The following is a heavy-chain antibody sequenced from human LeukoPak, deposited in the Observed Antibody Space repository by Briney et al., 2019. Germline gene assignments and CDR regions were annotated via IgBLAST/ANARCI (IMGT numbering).Heavy chain of an antibody. CDR1: GFTFTSFA. V-gene: IGHV3-23*01. CDR2: ISGSGGST. Sequence: GRSLRLSCAASGFTFTSFAMSWDRHAQGKWLEWVSAISGSGGSTYYAVSGKGQFTISRDNSKNTLYLQMNRLRAEDTAVYYCAKDGRAYYDSSGYIDYWGQGTLVTVSS. CDR3: AKDGRAYYDSSGYIDY. D-gene: IGHD3-22*01. J-gene: IGHJ4*02.